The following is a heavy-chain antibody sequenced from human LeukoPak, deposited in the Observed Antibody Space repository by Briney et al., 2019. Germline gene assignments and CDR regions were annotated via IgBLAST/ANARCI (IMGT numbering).Heavy chain of an antibody. CDR2: INPNSGGT. Sequence: ASVKVSCKASGYTFTGYYIHWVRQAPGRGLEWMGWINPNSGGTNYAQKFQGRVTMTRDTSISTAYMELSRLRSDDTAMYYCARTIVGATMGYFDYWGQGTLVTVSS. V-gene: IGHV1-2*02. CDR3: ARTIVGATMGYFDY. D-gene: IGHD1-26*01. J-gene: IGHJ4*02. CDR1: GYTFTGYY.